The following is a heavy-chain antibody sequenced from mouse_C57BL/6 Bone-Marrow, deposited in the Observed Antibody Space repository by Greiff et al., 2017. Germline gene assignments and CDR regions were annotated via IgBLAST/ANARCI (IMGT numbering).Heavy chain of an antibody. CDR1: GYAFSSYW. Sequence: QVQLQQSGAELVKPGASVKISCKASGYAFSSYWMNWVKQRPGKGLEWIGQIYPGDGDTNYNGKFKGKATLTADKSSSTAYMQLSSLTSEDSAVYFCARDLRAVVAKYYFDYWGQGTTLTVSS. V-gene: IGHV1-80*01. J-gene: IGHJ2*01. CDR2: IYPGDGDT. D-gene: IGHD1-1*01. CDR3: ARDLRAVVAKYYFDY.